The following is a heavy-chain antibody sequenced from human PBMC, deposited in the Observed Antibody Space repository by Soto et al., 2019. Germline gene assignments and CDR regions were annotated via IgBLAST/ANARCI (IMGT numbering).Heavy chain of an antibody. CDR2: INPNSGGT. Sequence: ASVKVSCKASGYTFTGYYMHWVRQAPGQGLEWMGWINPNSGGTNYAQKFQGRVTMTRDTSISTAYMELSRLRSDDTAVYYCARAKGAGPRSSWFDYWGQGTLVTVSS. CDR1: GYTFTGYY. CDR3: ARAKGAGPRSSWFDY. J-gene: IGHJ4*02. V-gene: IGHV1-2*02. D-gene: IGHD6-13*01.